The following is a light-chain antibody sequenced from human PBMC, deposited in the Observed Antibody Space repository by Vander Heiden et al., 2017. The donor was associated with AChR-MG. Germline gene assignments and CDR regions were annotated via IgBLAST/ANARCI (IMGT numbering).Light chain of an antibody. CDR1: EGIINY. V-gene: IGKV1-27*01. CDR3: LKYTSALWT. CDR2: AAS. Sequence: DIQLTQSPSSLSASVGDRVTITCRASEGIINYLAWYQQKPGQAPNLLIYAASTLQSGVPSRFSGSGTGTDFTLTINSLQPEDVATYYCLKYTSALWTFRQGVKVEI. J-gene: IGKJ1*01.